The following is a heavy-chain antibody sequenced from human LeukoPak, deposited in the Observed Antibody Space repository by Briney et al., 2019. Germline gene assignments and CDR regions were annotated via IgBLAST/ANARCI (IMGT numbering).Heavy chain of an antibody. CDR3: AKKKYYYDSSGPDY. V-gene: IGHV3-30*18. CDR2: ISYDGSNK. Sequence: PGRSLRLSCAASGFTFSSYGMHWVRQAPGKGLEWVAVISYDGSNKYYADSVKGRFAISRDNSKNTLYLQMNSLRAEDTAVYYCAKKKYYYDSSGPDYWGQGTLVTVSS. D-gene: IGHD3-22*01. J-gene: IGHJ4*02. CDR1: GFTFSSYG.